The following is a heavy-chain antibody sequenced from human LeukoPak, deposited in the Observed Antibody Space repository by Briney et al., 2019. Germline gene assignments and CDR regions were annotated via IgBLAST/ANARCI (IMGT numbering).Heavy chain of an antibody. Sequence: PGGSLRLSCAASGFSFSGYEMNWFRQAPGKGLEWVSYISSGSGGTIYYAESVKGRFTISRDNAKNSLYLQMNSLRAEDTAVYYCARVYSSGGDYWGQGTLVTVSA. V-gene: IGHV3-48*03. D-gene: IGHD6-19*01. CDR3: ARVYSSGGDY. CDR2: ISSGSGGTI. J-gene: IGHJ4*02. CDR1: GFSFSGYE.